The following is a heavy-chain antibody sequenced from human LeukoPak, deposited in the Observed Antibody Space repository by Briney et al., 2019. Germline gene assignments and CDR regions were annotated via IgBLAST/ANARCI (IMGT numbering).Heavy chain of an antibody. CDR3: ARTCSGGSCYLAFDI. Sequence: SETLSLTCTVSGGSISSGDYYWSWIRQHPGKGLEWIAYIFYSGTSYYNPSLKSRVIISVDTSKNQFSLKLSSVTAADTAIYYCARTCSGGSCYLAFDIWGQGTMVTVSS. D-gene: IGHD2-15*01. CDR2: IFYSGTS. V-gene: IGHV4-31*03. J-gene: IGHJ3*02. CDR1: GGSISSGDYY.